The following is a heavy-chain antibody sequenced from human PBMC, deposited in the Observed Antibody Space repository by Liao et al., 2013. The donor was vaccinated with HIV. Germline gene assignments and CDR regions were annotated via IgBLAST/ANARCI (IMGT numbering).Heavy chain of an antibody. Sequence: QVQLQESGPGLVKPSQTLSLTCTVSGGSISSGSYYWSWIRQPAGKGLEWIGRIYTSGSTNYNPSLKSRVTISVDTSKNHFSLRLSSVTAADTAVYYCARALGGGEAFDIWGQGTMVTVSS. CDR3: ARALGGGEAFDI. CDR1: GGSISSGSYY. J-gene: IGHJ3*02. CDR2: IYTSGST. V-gene: IGHV4-61*02. D-gene: IGHD3-16*01.